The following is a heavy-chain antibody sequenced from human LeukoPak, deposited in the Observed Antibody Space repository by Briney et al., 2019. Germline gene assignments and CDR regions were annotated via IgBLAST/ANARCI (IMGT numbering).Heavy chain of an antibody. V-gene: IGHV3-53*01. Sequence: GGSLRLSCAASGFSVSSNYMTWVRQAPGKGLEWVSGLYSGGSTYYADSAKGRFTISRDNFKNTLYLQMNSLRAEDTAVYYCARGPPDITAYFDYWGQGTLVTDSS. CDR1: GFSVSSNY. J-gene: IGHJ4*02. D-gene: IGHD3-22*01. CDR3: ARGPPDITAYFDY. CDR2: LYSGGST.